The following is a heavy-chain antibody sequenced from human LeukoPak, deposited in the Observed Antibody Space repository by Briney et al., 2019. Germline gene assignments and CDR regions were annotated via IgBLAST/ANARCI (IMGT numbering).Heavy chain of an antibody. CDR3: ARDGDYYDSTPTGY. J-gene: IGHJ4*02. Sequence: PGGSLRLSCAASGFTFSSYGMHWVRQAPGKGLEWVAVIWYDGGNKYYADSVKGRFTISRDNSKNTLYLQMNSLRAEDTAVYYCARDGDYYDSTPTGYWGQGTLVTVSS. CDR1: GFTFSSYG. D-gene: IGHD3-22*01. V-gene: IGHV3-33*01. CDR2: IWYDGGNK.